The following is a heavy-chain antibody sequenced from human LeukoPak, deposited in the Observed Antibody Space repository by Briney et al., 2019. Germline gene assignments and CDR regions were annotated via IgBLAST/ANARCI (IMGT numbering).Heavy chain of an antibody. Sequence: GGCLRLSCATSGFTFSGSAMHWVRQASGKGLEWVGRIRSKAANYATAYAASVKGSFTISRDDSENTAYLQMNSLKTEDTAVYYCARTPPGIANAFYFDYWGQGILFTASS. D-gene: IGHD6-13*01. CDR3: ARTPPGIANAFYFDY. V-gene: IGHV3-73*01. J-gene: IGHJ4*02. CDR2: IRSKAANYAT. CDR1: GFTFSGSA.